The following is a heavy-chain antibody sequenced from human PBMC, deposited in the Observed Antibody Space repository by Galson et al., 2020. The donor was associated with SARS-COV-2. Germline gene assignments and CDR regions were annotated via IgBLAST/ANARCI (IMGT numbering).Heavy chain of an antibody. CDR3: ARDVVAGLYYYYYGMDV. CDR1: GFTFSDYY. Sequence: GESLKISCAASGFTFSDYYMSWIRQAPGKGLEWVSYISSSGSTIYYADSVKGRFTISRDNAKNSLYLQMNSLRAEDTAVYYCARDVVAGLYYYYYGMDVWGQGTTVTVSS. CDR2: ISSSGSTI. V-gene: IGHV3-11*01. D-gene: IGHD2-21*01. J-gene: IGHJ6*02.